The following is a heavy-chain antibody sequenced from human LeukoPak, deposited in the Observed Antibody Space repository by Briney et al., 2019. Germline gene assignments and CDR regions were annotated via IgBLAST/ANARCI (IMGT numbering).Heavy chain of an antibody. CDR2: INHSGST. V-gene: IGHV4-38-2*02. CDR1: GYSISSGYY. Sequence: TSETLSLTCTVSGYSISSGYYWGWIRQPPGKGLEWIGEINHSGSTNYNPSLKSRVTISVDTSKNQFSLKLSSVTAADTAVYYCARKRGGRRLWFGELYPQFYYYYMDVWGKGTTVTISS. J-gene: IGHJ6*03. CDR3: ARKRGGRRLWFGELYPQFYYYYMDV. D-gene: IGHD3-10*01.